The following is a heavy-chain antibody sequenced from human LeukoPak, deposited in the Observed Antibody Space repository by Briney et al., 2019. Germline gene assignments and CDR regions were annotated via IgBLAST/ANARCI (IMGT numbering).Heavy chain of an antibody. V-gene: IGHV3-23*01. Sequence: GGSLRLSCAASGFTFSNYAMSWVRQAPGKGLEWVSAISGSGGSTYYAGSVKGRFTISRDNSKNTLYLQMNSLRAEDTAVYYCAKDPFNKRRDYYDSSGYPSWGQGTLVTVSS. CDR2: ISGSGGST. D-gene: IGHD3-22*01. CDR3: AKDPFNKRRDYYDSSGYPS. J-gene: IGHJ5*02. CDR1: GFTFSNYA.